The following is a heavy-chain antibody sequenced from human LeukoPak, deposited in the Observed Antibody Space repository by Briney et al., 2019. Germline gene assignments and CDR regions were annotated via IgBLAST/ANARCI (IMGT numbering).Heavy chain of an antibody. V-gene: IGHV4-30-4*08. CDR3: AGLLGYCSSTSCLNWFDP. CDR1: GGSISSGDYY. J-gene: IGHJ5*02. Sequence: PSETLSLPCTVSGGSISSGDYYWSWIRQPPGKGLEWIGYIYYSGSTYYNPSLKSRVTISVDTSKNQFSLKLSSVTAADTAADYCAGLLGYCSSTSCLNWFDPWGQGTLVTVSS. CDR2: IYYSGST. D-gene: IGHD2-2*01.